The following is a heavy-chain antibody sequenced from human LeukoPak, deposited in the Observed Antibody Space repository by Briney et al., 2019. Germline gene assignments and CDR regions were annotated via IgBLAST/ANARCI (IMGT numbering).Heavy chain of an antibody. V-gene: IGHV4-34*01. CDR1: GGSFSGYY. D-gene: IGHD3-10*01. J-gene: IGHJ5*02. Sequence: SETLSLTCAVYGGSFSGYYWSWIRQPPGKGLEWIGEINHSGSTNYNPSLKSRVTMSVDTSKNQFSLKLSSVTAADTAVYYCARVGLAHITMVRGVIHYNWFDPWGQGTLVTVSS. CDR2: INHSGST. CDR3: ARVGLAHITMVRGVIHYNWFDP.